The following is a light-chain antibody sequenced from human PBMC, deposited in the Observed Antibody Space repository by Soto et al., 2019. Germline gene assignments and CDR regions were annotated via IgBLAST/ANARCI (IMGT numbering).Light chain of an antibody. CDR1: QSVCSSY. Sequence: VLTPSPHTLHLSPVERATLSSMASQSVCSSYLAWYQQKPGQPPRLLIYGASSRATAIPDRFSGSGSGTDFTLTISLLAPEDSAVYCCQQHSRPITFGGGTKVDIK. J-gene: IGKJ4*01. V-gene: IGKV3-20*01. CDR3: QQHSRPIT. CDR2: GAS.